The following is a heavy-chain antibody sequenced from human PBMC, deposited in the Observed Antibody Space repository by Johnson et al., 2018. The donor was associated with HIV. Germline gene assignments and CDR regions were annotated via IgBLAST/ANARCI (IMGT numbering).Heavy chain of an antibody. CDR3: ARGSLKDDGFAA. CDR2: ISFDGNNK. Sequence: VQLVESGGGVVQPGRSLRLSCAASGFTFSSYAMHWVRQAPGKGLEWVAVISFDGNNKHYADSVRGRFTVSRDNSKNTLSVQMNNLKPEDTAVYYCARGSLKDDGFAAWGQGTLVIVSS. CDR1: GFTFSSYA. D-gene: IGHD2-8*01. J-gene: IGHJ3*01. V-gene: IGHV3-30-3*01.